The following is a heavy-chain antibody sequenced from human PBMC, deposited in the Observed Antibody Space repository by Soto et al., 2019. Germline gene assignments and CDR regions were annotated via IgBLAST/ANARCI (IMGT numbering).Heavy chain of an antibody. CDR3: ARPILVAGKYYFDY. Sequence: QLQLQESGPGLVKPSETLSLTCTVSGGSISSGTYYWGWIRQPPGKGLEWIGTIYYSRSTYYNPSLKSRAHISIDTSKSQFSLKLSSVTTADTAVYYCARPILVAGKYYFDYWGQGTLVTVSS. J-gene: IGHJ4*02. CDR2: IYYSRST. CDR1: GGSISSGTYY. V-gene: IGHV4-39*01. D-gene: IGHD6-19*01.